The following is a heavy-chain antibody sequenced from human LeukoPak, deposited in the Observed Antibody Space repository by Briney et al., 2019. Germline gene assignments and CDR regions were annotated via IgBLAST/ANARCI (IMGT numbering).Heavy chain of an antibody. CDR2: ISSNGGST. CDR3: VKDWGAHYDFWSAYLDY. D-gene: IGHD3-3*01. CDR1: GFTFSDYA. J-gene: IGHJ4*02. Sequence: GGSLRLSCLGSGFTFSDYAMHWVGQAPGKGLEYVSAISSNGGSTYYADSVKGRFTISRDNSKNTLYLQMSSLRPEDTAVYYCVKDWGAHYDFWSAYLDYWGQGALVTVSS. V-gene: IGHV3-64D*09.